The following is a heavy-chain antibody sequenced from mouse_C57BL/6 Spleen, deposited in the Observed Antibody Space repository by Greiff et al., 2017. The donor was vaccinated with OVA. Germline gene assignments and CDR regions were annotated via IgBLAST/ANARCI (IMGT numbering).Heavy chain of an antibody. D-gene: IGHD2-3*01. J-gene: IGHJ1*03. CDR2: INPNYGTT. CDR3: ALGGDGSTGWYFDV. CDR1: GYSFTDYN. Sequence: VHVKQSGPELVKPGASVKISCKASGYSFTDYNMNWVKQSNGKSLEWIGVINPNYGTTSYNQKFKGKATLTVDQSSSTAYMQLNSLTSEDSAVYYCALGGDGSTGWYFDVWGTGTTVTVSS. V-gene: IGHV1-39*01.